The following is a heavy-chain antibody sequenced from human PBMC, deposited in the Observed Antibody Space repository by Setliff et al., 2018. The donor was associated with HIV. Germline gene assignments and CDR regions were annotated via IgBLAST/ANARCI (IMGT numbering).Heavy chain of an antibody. CDR3: ARGKTWLRFLDY. D-gene: IGHD5-12*01. V-gene: IGHV1-18*01. CDR1: GYTFNSFG. CDR2: INTHTGNT. Sequence: ASVKVSCKASGYTFNSFGILWVRQAPGQGLGWMGWINTHTGNTNSAQRFQGRVTMTTDTSTSTAYMELRSLRSDDTAVYYCARGKTWLRFLDYWGQGTLVTVSS. J-gene: IGHJ4*02.